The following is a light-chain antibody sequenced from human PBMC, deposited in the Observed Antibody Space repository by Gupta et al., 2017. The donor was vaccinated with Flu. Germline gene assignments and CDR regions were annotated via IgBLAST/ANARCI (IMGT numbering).Light chain of an antibody. Sequence: DIVLTQSPGTLPLSPGERAPLSCRASPSVSSSYLAWYQQKPGQAPRLLIYGASSRATGIPDRFSGSGSGTDFTLTSSRLEPEDLAVYYCQQYGSSPRTFGQGTKVEIK. J-gene: IGKJ1*01. CDR2: GAS. V-gene: IGKV3-20*01. CDR3: QQYGSSPRT. CDR1: PSVSSSY.